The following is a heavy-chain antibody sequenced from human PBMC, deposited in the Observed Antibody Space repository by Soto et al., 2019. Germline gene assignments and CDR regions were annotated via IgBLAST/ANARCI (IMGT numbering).Heavy chain of an antibody. J-gene: IGHJ4*02. Sequence: GGSLRLSCAASGFTFSSYSMNWVRQAPGKGLEWVSYLRSSSSTIYYADSVKGRFTISRDNAKNSLYLQMNSLRAEDTAVYYCASDLPSWYSSSWYFDYWGQGTLVTVSS. V-gene: IGHV3-48*04. D-gene: IGHD6-13*01. CDR3: ASDLPSWYSSSWYFDY. CDR1: GFTFSSYS. CDR2: LRSSSSTI.